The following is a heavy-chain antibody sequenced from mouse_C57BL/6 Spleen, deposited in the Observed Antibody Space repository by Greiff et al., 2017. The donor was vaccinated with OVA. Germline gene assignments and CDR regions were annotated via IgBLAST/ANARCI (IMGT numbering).Heavy chain of an antibody. CDR2: ISYDGSN. V-gene: IGHV3-6*01. CDR1: GYSITSGYY. D-gene: IGHD1-1*01. J-gene: IGHJ4*01. Sequence: DVKLQESGPGLVKPSQSLSLTCSVTGYSITSGYYWNWIRQFPGNKLEWMGYISYDGSNNYNPSLKNRISITRDTSKNQFFLKLNSVTTEDTATYYCARETTVYYAMDYWGQGTSVTVSS. CDR3: ARETTVYYAMDY.